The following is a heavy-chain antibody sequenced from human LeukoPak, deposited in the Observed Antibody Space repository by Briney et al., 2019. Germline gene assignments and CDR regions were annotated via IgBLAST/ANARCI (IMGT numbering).Heavy chain of an antibody. CDR2: IHPGDSDI. V-gene: IGHV5-51*01. Sequence: GESLKISCKGSGYSFTSYWIGWVRQMPGKGLEWMGIIHPGDSDIRYSPSFQGQVTISADKSIRTAYLQWSSLKASDTAMYYCARRGSRFGDNWFDHWGQGTLVTVSS. CDR1: GYSFTSYW. J-gene: IGHJ5*02. CDR3: ARRGSRFGDNWFDH. D-gene: IGHD3-10*01.